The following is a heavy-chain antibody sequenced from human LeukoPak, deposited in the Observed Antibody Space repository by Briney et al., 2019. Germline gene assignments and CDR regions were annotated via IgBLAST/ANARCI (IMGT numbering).Heavy chain of an antibody. D-gene: IGHD3-10*01. CDR3: ARGTKYYYGSGGPYSQHPYSVYLHP. CDR2: IYGYGCT. J-gene: IGHJ1*01. Sequence: SETVSLTCAVYGGPFCGHDWTWLRQPPGKGLEGIGKIYGYGCTDYSPSLKSRVTISVYTTNSHFSLKLSSVTAADLAVYYCARGTKYYYGSGGPYSQHPYSVYLHPWAQGTLVTVSS. CDR1: GGPFCGHD. V-gene: IGHV4-34*01.